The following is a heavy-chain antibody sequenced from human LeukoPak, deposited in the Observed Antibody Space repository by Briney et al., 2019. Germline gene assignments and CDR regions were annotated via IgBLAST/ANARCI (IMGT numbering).Heavy chain of an antibody. CDR1: GFSVTRNY. J-gene: IGHJ4*02. Sequence: GGSLRLSCAASGFSVTRNYVSWVRQAPGKGLGWVSLMYSGGGTSFADSVKGRFTISRDTSKNTLYLQMSSLRAEDTALYYCARYDNGKDYLDYWGQGTLVTVSS. D-gene: IGHD1-1*01. CDR3: ARYDNGKDYLDY. V-gene: IGHV3-53*01. CDR2: MYSGGGT.